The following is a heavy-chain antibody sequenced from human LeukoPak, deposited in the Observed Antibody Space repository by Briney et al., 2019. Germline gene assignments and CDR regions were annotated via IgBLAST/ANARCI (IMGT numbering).Heavy chain of an antibody. CDR2: ISSSSSYI. V-gene: IGHV3-21*01. CDR1: GFTFSSYS. CDR3: ARDLGGADY. Sequence: PGGSLRLSCAASGFTFSSYSMNWVRQAPGKGLEWVSSISSSSSYIYYADSVKSRFTISRDDAKNSLYLQMNSLRAEDTAVYYCARDLGGADYWGQGTLVTVSS. D-gene: IGHD2-21*01. J-gene: IGHJ4*02.